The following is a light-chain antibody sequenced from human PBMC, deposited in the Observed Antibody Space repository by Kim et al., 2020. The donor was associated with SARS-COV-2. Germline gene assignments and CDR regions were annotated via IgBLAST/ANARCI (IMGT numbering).Light chain of an antibody. CDR1: QSVHNNY. J-gene: IGKJ1*01. V-gene: IGKV3-20*01. CDR2: DAS. Sequence: DIVLTQSPVSLSVSPGERVTLSCRASQSVHNNYLAWYQQRRGQAPRLLISDASKRVADIPDRFSGSWAGTDFTLTISSLEPEDSGMYYCQQYGSSPTTFGHGTKVDIK. CDR3: QQYGSSPTT.